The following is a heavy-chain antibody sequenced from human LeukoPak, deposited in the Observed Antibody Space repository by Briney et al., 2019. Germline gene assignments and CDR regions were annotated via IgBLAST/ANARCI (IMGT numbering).Heavy chain of an antibody. J-gene: IGHJ6*02. D-gene: IGHD3-10*01. V-gene: IGHV3-23*01. Sequence: GGSLRLSCAASGLTFSSYAMSWVRQAPGKGLEWVSAISGSGGSTYYADSVKGRFTISRDNSKNTLYLQMNSLRAEDTAVYYCAKHMVRGVLTYYYYGMDVWGQGTTVTVSS. CDR1: GLTFSSYA. CDR3: AKHMVRGVLTYYYYGMDV. CDR2: ISGSGGST.